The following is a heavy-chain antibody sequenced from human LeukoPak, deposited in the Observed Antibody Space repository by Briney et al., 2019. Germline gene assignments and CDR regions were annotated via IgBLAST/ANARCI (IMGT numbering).Heavy chain of an antibody. V-gene: IGHV3-21*01. CDR3: ARGDERSAFDI. CDR2: SSSSSSYI. Sequence: NSGGSLRLSCAASGFTFSSYSMNWVRQAPGKGLEWVSSSSSSSSYIYYADSVKGRFTISRDNAKNSLYLQMNSLRAEDTAVYYCARGDERSAFDIWGQGTMVTVSS. D-gene: IGHD2-21*01. J-gene: IGHJ3*02. CDR1: GFTFSSYS.